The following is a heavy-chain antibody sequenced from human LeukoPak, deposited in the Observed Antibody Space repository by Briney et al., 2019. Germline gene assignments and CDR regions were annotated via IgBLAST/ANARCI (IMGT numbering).Heavy chain of an antibody. V-gene: IGHV4-39*01. Sequence: PSETLSLTCTVSGGSISSDGYYWGWIRQPPGKGLEWIGNIYYTGSTYYNPSLKSRVTISVDTSKNQFSLKLSSVTAADTAVYYCARRPVYYGSGSYYNVVWFDPWGQGTLVTVSS. D-gene: IGHD3-10*01. CDR1: GGSISSDGYY. CDR2: IYYTGST. J-gene: IGHJ5*02. CDR3: ARRPVYYGSGSYYNVVWFDP.